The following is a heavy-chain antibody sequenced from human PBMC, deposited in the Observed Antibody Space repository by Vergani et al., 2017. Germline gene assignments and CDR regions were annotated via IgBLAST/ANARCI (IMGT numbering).Heavy chain of an antibody. V-gene: IGHV3-23*01. CDR3: AEDVSYGPGTPTIGGAFDI. D-gene: IGHD1/OR15-1a*01. J-gene: IGHJ3*02. CDR1: GFTFSSYA. CDR2: ISGSGGST. Sequence: EVQLLESGGGLVQPGGSLRLSCAASGFTFSSYAMSWVRQAPGKGLEWVSAISGSGGSTYYADSVKGRFTISRDNSKNTLYLQMNSLRAEDTAVYYCAEDVSYGPGTPTIGGAFDIWGQGTMVTVSS.